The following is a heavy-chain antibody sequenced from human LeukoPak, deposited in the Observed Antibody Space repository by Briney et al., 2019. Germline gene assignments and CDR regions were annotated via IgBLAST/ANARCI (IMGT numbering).Heavy chain of an antibody. J-gene: IGHJ2*01. Sequence: PGGSLRLSCEASGFTFRTYDMTWVRQAPGKGLEWVSGITGSSTWTYYADSVKGRFTISRDNSKNTLHLQMDSLRAEDTAIYYCARELVSLGTGYFDLWGRGTLVTVSS. CDR1: GFTFRTYD. D-gene: IGHD7-27*01. CDR2: ITGSSTWT. CDR3: ARELVSLGTGYFDL. V-gene: IGHV3-23*01.